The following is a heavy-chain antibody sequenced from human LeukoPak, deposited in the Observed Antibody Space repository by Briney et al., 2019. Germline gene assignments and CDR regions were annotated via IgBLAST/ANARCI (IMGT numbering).Heavy chain of an antibody. Sequence: SETLSLTCIVSGDSITNNYWSWLRQPPGKGLVWVGYFHSSGNTDYNPSLEGRVTISIDTSKNQFSLLLASVTAADTAVYYCAREWKWSGPFEIWGQGTMVAVAS. CDR1: GDSITNNY. V-gene: IGHV4-59*01. CDR3: AREWKWSGPFEI. CDR2: FHSSGNT. J-gene: IGHJ3*02. D-gene: IGHD3/OR15-3a*01.